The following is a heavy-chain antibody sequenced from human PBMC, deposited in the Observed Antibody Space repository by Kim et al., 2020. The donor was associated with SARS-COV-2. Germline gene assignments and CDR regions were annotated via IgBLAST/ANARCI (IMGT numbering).Heavy chain of an antibody. CDR3: ARDIVVVPAAIIFDY. V-gene: IGHV1-3*01. CDR1: GYTFTSYA. CDR2: INAGNGNT. Sequence: DSVKVSCKASGYTFTSYAMHWVRQAPGQRLEWMGWINAGNGNTKYSQKFQGRVTITRDTSASTAYMELSSLRSEDTAVYYCARDIVVVPAAIIFDYWGQGTLVTVPS. J-gene: IGHJ4*02. D-gene: IGHD2-2*01.